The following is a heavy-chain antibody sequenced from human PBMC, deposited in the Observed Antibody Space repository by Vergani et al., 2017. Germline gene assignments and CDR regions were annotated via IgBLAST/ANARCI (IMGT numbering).Heavy chain of an antibody. V-gene: IGHV3-30-3*01. CDR1: GFSFGNYA. CDR3: SRGRGYSFGYSDY. CDR2: ISYDGTEK. D-gene: IGHD5-18*01. J-gene: IGHJ4*02. Sequence: QVQLEESGGGVVQPGRSLRLSCAASGFSFGNYAMHWVRQAPGKGLEWVGVISYDGTEKKYADSVNGRFTISRDDSKRLAYLQLSGLKTEDTAVYFCSRGRGYSFGYSDYWGQGTLVTVSS.